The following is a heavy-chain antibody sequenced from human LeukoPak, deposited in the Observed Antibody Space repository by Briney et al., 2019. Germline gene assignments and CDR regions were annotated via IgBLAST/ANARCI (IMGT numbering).Heavy chain of an antibody. D-gene: IGHD5-12*01. V-gene: IGHV3-21*05. J-gene: IGHJ3*02. CDR1: GFTFSSYS. Sequence: GGSLRLSCAASGFTFSSYSMNWVRQAPGKGLEWVSYISSSSSYIYYADSVKGRFTISRDNAKNSLYLQMNSLRAEDTAVYYCAREGLDIVATIRAFDIWGQGTMVTVSS. CDR3: AREGLDIVATIRAFDI. CDR2: ISSSSSYI.